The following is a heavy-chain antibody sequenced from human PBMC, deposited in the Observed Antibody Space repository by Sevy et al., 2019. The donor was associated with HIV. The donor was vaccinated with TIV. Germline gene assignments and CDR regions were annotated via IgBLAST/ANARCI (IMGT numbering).Heavy chain of an antibody. J-gene: IGHJ4*02. CDR3: ARTKSNTAMVSSDY. D-gene: IGHD5-18*01. Sequence: GGSLRLSCAASEFSFSSYSMNWVRQAPGQGLEWVSYISSSSSTMYYADSVKGRFTTSRDNAKNSLYLQMNTLRAEDTAVYYCARTKSNTAMVSSDYWGQGTLVTVSS. CDR1: EFSFSSYS. CDR2: ISSSSSTM. V-gene: IGHV3-48*01.